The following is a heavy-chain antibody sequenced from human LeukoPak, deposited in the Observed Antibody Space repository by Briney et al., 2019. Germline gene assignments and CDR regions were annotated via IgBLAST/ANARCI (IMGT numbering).Heavy chain of an antibody. CDR2: TYYRSKWYN. Sequence: SQTLSLTCAISGDSVSSNSAAWNWIRQSPSRGLEWLGRTYYRSKWYNDYAVSVKSRITINPDTSKNQFSLQLNSVTPEDTAVYYCARAEMDPSFGRIWFDPWGQGTLVTVSS. CDR1: GDSVSSNSAA. CDR3: ARAEMDPSFGRIWFDP. J-gene: IGHJ5*02. D-gene: IGHD5-24*01. V-gene: IGHV6-1*01.